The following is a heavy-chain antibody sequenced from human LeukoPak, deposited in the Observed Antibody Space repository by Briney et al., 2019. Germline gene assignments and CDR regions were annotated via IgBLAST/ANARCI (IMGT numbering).Heavy chain of an antibody. V-gene: IGHV1-2*02. Sequence: EASVKVSCKASGYSFTAYYMHWVRQAPGQGLEWMGWINPNSGGTNYAQNFQGRVTMTRDTSISTAYMELSRLRSDDTAVYYCARDSNYYGSGSYLDYWGQGTLVTVSS. CDR3: ARDSNYYGSGSYLDY. D-gene: IGHD3-10*01. CDR2: INPNSGGT. J-gene: IGHJ4*02. CDR1: GYSFTAYY.